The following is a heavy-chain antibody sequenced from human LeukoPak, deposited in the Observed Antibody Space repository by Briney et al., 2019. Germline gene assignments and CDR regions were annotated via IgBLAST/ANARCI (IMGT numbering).Heavy chain of an antibody. V-gene: IGHV3-74*01. CDR1: GFTFSSYS. CDR3: ARAVGYSSSWYSQYYFDY. J-gene: IGHJ4*02. D-gene: IGHD6-13*01. Sequence: GGSLRLSCAASGFTFSSYSMNWVRQAPGKGLVWVSRINSDGSSTSYADSVKGRFTISRDNAKNTLYLQMNSLRAEDTAVYYCARAVGYSSSWYSQYYFDYWGQGTLVTVSS. CDR2: INSDGSST.